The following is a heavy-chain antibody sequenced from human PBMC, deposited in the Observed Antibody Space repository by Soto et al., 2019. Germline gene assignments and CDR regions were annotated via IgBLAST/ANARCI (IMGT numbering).Heavy chain of an antibody. CDR1: GGSFSGYY. V-gene: IGHV4-34*01. Sequence: SETLSLTCAVYGGSFSGYYWSWIRQPPGKGLEWIGEINHSGSTNYNPSLKSRVTISVDTSKNQFSLKLSSVTAADTAVYYCARLPLSPGLECLDYWGQGTLVTVSS. J-gene: IGHJ4*02. D-gene: IGHD3-3*01. CDR3: ARLPLSPGLECLDY. CDR2: INHSGST.